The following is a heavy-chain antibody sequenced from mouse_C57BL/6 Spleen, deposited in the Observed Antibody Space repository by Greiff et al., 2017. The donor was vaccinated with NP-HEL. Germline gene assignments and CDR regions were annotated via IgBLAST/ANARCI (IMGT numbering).Heavy chain of an antibody. CDR1: GYTFTSYW. CDR2: IDPSDSYT. Sequence: VQLQQPGAELVMPGASVKLSCKASGYTFTSYWMHWVKQRPGQGLEWIGEIDPSDSYTNYNQKFKGKSTLTVDKSSSTAYMQLSSLTSEDSAVYYCARFYGSEGFAYWGQGTLVTVSA. J-gene: IGHJ3*01. CDR3: ARFYGSEGFAY. V-gene: IGHV1-69*01. D-gene: IGHD1-1*01.